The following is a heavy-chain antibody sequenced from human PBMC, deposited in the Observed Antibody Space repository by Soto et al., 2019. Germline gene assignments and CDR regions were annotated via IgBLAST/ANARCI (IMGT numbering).Heavy chain of an antibody. Sequence: QVQLVQSGAEVRKPGASVKVSCKASGYTFTTYDINWVRQATGQGLEWMGWMNPNSGNTVYAKKFQXXVTMTRNTSINTAYMELTSLTSDDTAVYYCARYHYYYCMDVWGQGTTVTVSS. V-gene: IGHV1-8*01. CDR3: ARYHYYYCMDV. J-gene: IGHJ6*02. CDR1: GYTFTTYD. D-gene: IGHD3-22*01. CDR2: MNPNSGNT.